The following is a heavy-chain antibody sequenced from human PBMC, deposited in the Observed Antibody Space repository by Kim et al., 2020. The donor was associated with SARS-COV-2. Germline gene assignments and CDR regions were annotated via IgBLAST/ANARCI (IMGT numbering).Heavy chain of an antibody. CDR3: ARGGDYGDYMDAFDI. Sequence: GGSLRLSCAASGFTFSSYGMHWVRQAPGKGLEWVAVIWYDGSNKYYADSVKGRFTISRDNSKNTLYLQMNSLRAEDTAVYYCARGGDYGDYMDAFDIWGQGKMVTVSS. D-gene: IGHD4-17*01. J-gene: IGHJ3*02. CDR2: IWYDGSNK. V-gene: IGHV3-33*08. CDR1: GFTFSSYG.